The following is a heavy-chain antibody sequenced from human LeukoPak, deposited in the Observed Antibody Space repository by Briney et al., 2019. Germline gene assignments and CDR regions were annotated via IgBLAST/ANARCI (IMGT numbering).Heavy chain of an antibody. CDR2: IYYSGST. D-gene: IGHD4-17*01. V-gene: IGHV4-31*03. CDR3: ARALNTVTISVWFDP. Sequence: SETLSLTCTVSGGSISSGGYYWSWIRQHPGTGLEWLGYIYYSGSTYYNPSLKSRVTISVDTSKNQFSLNLGSVTAADTAVYYCARALNTVTISVWFDPWGQGTLVTVSS. J-gene: IGHJ5*02. CDR1: GGSISSGGYY.